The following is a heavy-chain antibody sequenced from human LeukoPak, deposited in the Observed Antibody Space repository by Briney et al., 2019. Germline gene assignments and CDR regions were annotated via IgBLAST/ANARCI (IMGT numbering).Heavy chain of an antibody. CDR1: GGSVSSSIYY. CDR3: ASRNDILPGYVFDF. Sequence: PSETLSLTCTVSGGSVSSSIYYWGWIRQPPGKGLEWIGSIYYSGSTSYNPSLKSRVTISVDTSKNQFSLKLTSVTAADTAVYYCASRNDILPGYVFDFWGQGTLVTVSS. V-gene: IGHV4-39*01. D-gene: IGHD3-9*01. CDR2: IYYSGST. J-gene: IGHJ4*02.